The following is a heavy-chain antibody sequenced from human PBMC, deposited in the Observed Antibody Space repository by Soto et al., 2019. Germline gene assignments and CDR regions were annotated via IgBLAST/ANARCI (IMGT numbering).Heavy chain of an antibody. Sequence: GASVKVSCKASGGTFSSYAISWVRQAPGQGLEWMGGIIPIFGTANYAQKFQGRVTITADESMSTAYMELSSLRSEDTAVYYCARDRWAYYYDSSGSARAFDIWGQGTMVTVSS. V-gene: IGHV1-69*13. J-gene: IGHJ3*02. CDR1: GGTFSSYA. CDR2: IIPIFGTA. D-gene: IGHD3-22*01. CDR3: ARDRWAYYYDSSGSARAFDI.